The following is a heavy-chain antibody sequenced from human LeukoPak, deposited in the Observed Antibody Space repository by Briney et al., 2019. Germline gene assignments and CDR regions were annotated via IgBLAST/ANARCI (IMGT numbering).Heavy chain of an antibody. Sequence: GGSLRLSCAASGFTFSSYGMHWVRQAPGKGLEWGAFIRYDGSNKYYADSVRGRFTISRDNSKNTLYLQMNSLRAEDTAVYYCAKEKVPRYSSGWYRAYDFDYWGQGTLVTVSS. D-gene: IGHD6-19*01. CDR2: IRYDGSNK. CDR3: AKEKVPRYSSGWYRAYDFDY. J-gene: IGHJ4*02. CDR1: GFTFSSYG. V-gene: IGHV3-30*02.